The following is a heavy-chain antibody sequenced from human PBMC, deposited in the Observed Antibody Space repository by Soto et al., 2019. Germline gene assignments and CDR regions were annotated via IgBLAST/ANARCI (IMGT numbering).Heavy chain of an antibody. Sequence: SVKVSCKASGGTFSSYTISWVRQAPGQGLEWMARIIPILGIANYAQKFQGRFTITADKSTSTAYMELSSLRSEDTAVYYFATDFSRGYAIDTFGQGKIVTVSS. CDR1: GGTFSSYT. J-gene: IGHJ3*02. V-gene: IGHV1-69*02. CDR3: ATDFSRGYAIDT. D-gene: IGHD3-3*01. CDR2: IIPILGIA.